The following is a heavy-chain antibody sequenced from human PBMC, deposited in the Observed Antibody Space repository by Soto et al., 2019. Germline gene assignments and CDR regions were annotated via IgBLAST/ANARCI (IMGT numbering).Heavy chain of an antibody. Sequence: EVQLVESEGGLVKPGGSLRLSCVVSGIPFIDAWMNWVRQAPGKGLEWVARIKSKAGGETRDYAAPVKGRFTISRDDSKNMLYLEMNSLEVDDTAVYFCVWQSKCTSSFHWGPGTLVTVSS. J-gene: IGHJ4*02. CDR3: VWQSKCTSSFH. CDR2: IKSKAGGETR. CDR1: GIPFIDAW. D-gene: IGHD2-2*01. V-gene: IGHV3-15*07.